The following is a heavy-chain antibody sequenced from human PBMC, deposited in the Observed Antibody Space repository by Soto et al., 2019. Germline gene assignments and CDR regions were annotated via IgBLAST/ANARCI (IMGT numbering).Heavy chain of an antibody. D-gene: IGHD3-3*01. CDR1: GGSISSYY. V-gene: IGHV4-59*01. Sequence: SETLSLTCTVSGGSISSYYWSWIRQPPGKGLEWIGYIYYSGSTNYNPSLKSRVTISVDTSKNQFSLKLSSVTAADTAVYYCARASAWGGYYRYWGQGTLVTVSS. J-gene: IGHJ4*02. CDR3: ARASAWGGYYRY. CDR2: IYYSGST.